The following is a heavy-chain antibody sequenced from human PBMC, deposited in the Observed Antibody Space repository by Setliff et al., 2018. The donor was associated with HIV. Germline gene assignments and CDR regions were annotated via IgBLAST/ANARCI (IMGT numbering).Heavy chain of an antibody. J-gene: IGHJ6*03. CDR3: ASAAITPYSSIWSTFYNHFYHYMDV. CDR1: GGSLSGYY. Sequence: SETLSLPCGAYGGSLSGYYWSWIRQPPGKGLAWIGELNDSGRINYNPSLESRVTISVDTSKNQFSLKLSSISAADTAVYYCASAAITPYSSIWSTFYNHFYHYMDVWGKGTTVTVSS. CDR2: LNDSGRI. D-gene: IGHD6-13*01. V-gene: IGHV4-34*01.